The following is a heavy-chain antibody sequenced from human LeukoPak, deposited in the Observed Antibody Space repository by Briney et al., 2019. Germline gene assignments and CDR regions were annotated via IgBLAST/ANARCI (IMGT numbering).Heavy chain of an antibody. CDR1: GGSISSSSYY. CDR3: ARTDQLLWFGELLYGGGLFGY. J-gene: IGHJ3*01. CDR2: IYHSGST. D-gene: IGHD3-10*01. V-gene: IGHV4-39*07. Sequence: SETLSLTCTVSGGSISSSSYYWGWIRQPPGKGLEWIGSIYHSGSTYYNPSLKSRVTISVDTSKNQFSLKLNSVTAADTAVYYCARTDQLLWFGELLYGGGLFGYWGQGTMVTVSS.